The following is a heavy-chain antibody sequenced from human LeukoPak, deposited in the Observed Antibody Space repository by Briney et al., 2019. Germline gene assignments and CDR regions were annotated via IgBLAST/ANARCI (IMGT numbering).Heavy chain of an antibody. CDR1: GYTFTSYD. V-gene: IGHV1-8*03. CDR2: MNPNSGNT. CDR3: ARGYYDFWSGPYYYMDV. Sequence: ASVKVSCKASGYTFTSYDINWVRQATGQGLEWMGWMNPNSGNTGYAQKFQGRVTITRNTSISTAYMELSSLRSEDTAVYCCARGYYDFWSGPYYYMDVWGKGTTVTVSS. J-gene: IGHJ6*03. D-gene: IGHD3-3*01.